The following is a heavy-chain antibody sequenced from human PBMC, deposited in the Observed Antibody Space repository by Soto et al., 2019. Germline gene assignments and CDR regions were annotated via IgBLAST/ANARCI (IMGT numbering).Heavy chain of an antibody. V-gene: IGHV3-15*07. Sequence: EVQLVDSGGGLVKPGGSLRLSCAASGFVFRNAWINWVRQAPGKGLEWVGRIKSGGATDFAALARGRFAITRDDSRNIAYMQMTNLDTEDTAVYYCTTDSYSTIIDVRFDFWGQGALVTVSS. CDR3: TTDSYSTIIDVRFDF. D-gene: IGHD3-22*01. CDR2: IKSGGAT. CDR1: GFVFRNAW. J-gene: IGHJ4*02.